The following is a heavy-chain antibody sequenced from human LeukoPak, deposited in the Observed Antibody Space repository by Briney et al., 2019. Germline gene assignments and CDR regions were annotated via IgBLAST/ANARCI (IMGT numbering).Heavy chain of an antibody. CDR3: ARDIRGMRRDSALDY. CDR1: GVIFSSYE. D-gene: IGHD1-26*01. CDR2: IRSSGSTI. Sequence: GGSLRLSCVASGVIFSSYEMNWVRQAPGQGLEWVSYIRSSGSTIYYADSVKGRFTISRDNAKNSLYLQMNSLRAEDTAVYYCARDIRGMRRDSALDYWGQGTLVTVSS. J-gene: IGHJ4*02. V-gene: IGHV3-48*03.